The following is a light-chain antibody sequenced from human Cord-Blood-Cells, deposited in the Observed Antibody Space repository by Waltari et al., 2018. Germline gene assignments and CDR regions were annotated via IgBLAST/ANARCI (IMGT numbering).Light chain of an antibody. CDR2: RGT. CDR3: QVWDSSTAWV. Sequence: SYELTQPLSVSVTLGQTARITCGGNNIGRTNVHWDQQKPGRCAELVIYRGTNGPPGSPERFSGSNSGNTATLTISRAQAGDDADYYCQVWDSSTAWVFGGGTKLTVL. J-gene: IGLJ3*02. CDR1: NIGRTN. V-gene: IGLV3-9*01.